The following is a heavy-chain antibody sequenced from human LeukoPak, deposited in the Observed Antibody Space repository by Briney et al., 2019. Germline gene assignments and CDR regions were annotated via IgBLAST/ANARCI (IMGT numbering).Heavy chain of an antibody. Sequence: SQTLSLTCAISGDSVSINSAAWNWIRQSPSRGLEWLGRTYNRSKWYNDYAVSVKSRITINPDTSKNQFSLQLNSVTPEDTAVYYCARDRVSIWFGELTLQLDYWGQGTLVTVSS. CDR1: GDSVSINSAA. D-gene: IGHD3-10*01. CDR2: TYNRSKWYN. CDR3: ARDRVSIWFGELTLQLDY. V-gene: IGHV6-1*01. J-gene: IGHJ4*02.